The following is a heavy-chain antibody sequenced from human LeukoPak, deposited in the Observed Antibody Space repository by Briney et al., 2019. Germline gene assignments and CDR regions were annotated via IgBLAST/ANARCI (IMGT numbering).Heavy chain of an antibody. CDR3: ARDDGSSMTNNINWYVH. CDR1: GGSISSSY. D-gene: IGHD5-24*01. J-gene: IGHJ5*02. CDR2: IHSSGST. Sequence: PSETLSLTCTVSGGSISSSYWTWIRQPPGKGLEWIGYIHSSGSTSYNPSLKSRVTISLDTSKNQFSPKLSSVTAADTAVYYCARDDGSSMTNNINWYVHWGQGTLVTVSS. V-gene: IGHV4-59*01.